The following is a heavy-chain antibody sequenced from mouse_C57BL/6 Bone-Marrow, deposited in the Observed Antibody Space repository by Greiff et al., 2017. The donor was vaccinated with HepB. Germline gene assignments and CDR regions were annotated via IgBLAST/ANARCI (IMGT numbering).Heavy chain of an antibody. Sequence: QVQLQQPGAELVKPGASVKMSCKASGYTFTSYWITWVKQRPGQGLEWIGDIYPGSGSTNYNEKFKSKATLTVDTSSSTAYMQLSSLTSEDSAVYYCARSPAGTPAWFAYWGQGTLVTVSA. CDR3: ARSPAGTPAWFAY. CDR1: GYTFTSYW. J-gene: IGHJ3*01. CDR2: IYPGSGST. V-gene: IGHV1-55*01. D-gene: IGHD3-3*01.